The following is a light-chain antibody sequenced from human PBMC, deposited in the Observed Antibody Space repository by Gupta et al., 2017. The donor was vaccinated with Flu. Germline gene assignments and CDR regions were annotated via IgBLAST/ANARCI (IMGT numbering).Light chain of an antibody. V-gene: IGLV3-21*02. CDR3: QVYDYKSEHPLYV. CDR1: YVGSES. CDR2: DNS. J-gene: IGLJ1*01. Sequence: SYVLTQPPSVSAAPGQAARITCEGEYVGSESVHWYQQKSGQAPVVIVYDNSDRPSGIPERFSGSKSGNTATLTIGRVEAADEADYYCQVYDYKSEHPLYVFGTGTKVTVL.